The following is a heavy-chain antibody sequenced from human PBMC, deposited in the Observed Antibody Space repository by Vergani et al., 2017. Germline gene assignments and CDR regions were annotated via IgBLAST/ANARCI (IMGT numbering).Heavy chain of an antibody. CDR3: ARDGGEYDKDALDV. D-gene: IGHD2-21*01. V-gene: IGHV4-61*02. J-gene: IGHJ3*01. CDR1: GGSFSTGGQS. CDR2: IYTSGAT. Sequence: QVQLQESGPGLVKPSQTLSLTCTVSGGSFSTGGQSWTWLRQSAGKGLEWIGRIYTSGATNYNPSLETRVTISGDTSKNQFSLKLNSVTAADTAVYYCARDGGEYDKDALDVWGQGTKVTVTS.